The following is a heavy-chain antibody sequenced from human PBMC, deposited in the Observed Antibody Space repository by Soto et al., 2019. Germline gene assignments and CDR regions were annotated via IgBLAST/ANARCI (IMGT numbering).Heavy chain of an antibody. CDR3: AKVKYSGYDLFDYYYYYMDF. J-gene: IGHJ6*03. D-gene: IGHD5-12*01. Sequence: PGGSLRLSCAASAFTFSSYAMSWVRQAPGKGLEWVSALSGSGGSTYYADSVKGRFTISRDNSKNTLYLQMNSLRAEDTAVYYCAKVKYSGYDLFDYYYYYMDFWGKGTTVTVSS. V-gene: IGHV3-23*01. CDR1: AFTFSSYA. CDR2: LSGSGGST.